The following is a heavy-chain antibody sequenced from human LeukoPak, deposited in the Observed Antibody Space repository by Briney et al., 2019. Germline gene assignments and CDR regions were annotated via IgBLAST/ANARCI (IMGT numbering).Heavy chain of an antibody. CDR2: INHSGST. V-gene: IGHV4-34*01. CDR3: TRGHGY. J-gene: IGHJ4*02. CDR1: GGSFSGYY. Sequence: SETLSLTCAVYGGSFSGYYWSWIRQPPGKGLEWMGEINHSGSTNYNPSLKSRVTISVDTSKNQFSLKLSSVTAADTAVYYCTRGHGYWGQGTLVTVSS.